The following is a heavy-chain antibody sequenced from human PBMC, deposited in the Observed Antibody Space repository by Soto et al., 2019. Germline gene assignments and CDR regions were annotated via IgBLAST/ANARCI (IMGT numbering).Heavy chain of an antibody. Sequence: QVQLQQWGAGPLRPLETLSLTCGVSGGSFSGYYWAWIRQSPGKGLEWIGEINDRGTINYNQSLKSRVSISVDTSKNHYSLNLGSVTAADTAVYYCARESHDILTGPPWVWYFDLWGRGTLVTVSS. V-gene: IGHV4-34*01. CDR1: GGSFSGYY. D-gene: IGHD3-9*01. CDR2: INDRGTI. CDR3: ARESHDILTGPPWVWYFDL. J-gene: IGHJ2*01.